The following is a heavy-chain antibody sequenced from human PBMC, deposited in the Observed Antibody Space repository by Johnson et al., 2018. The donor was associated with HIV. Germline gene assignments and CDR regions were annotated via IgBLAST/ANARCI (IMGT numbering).Heavy chain of an antibody. V-gene: IGHV3-15*01. CDR1: GFHFGNAW. CDR2: IKSRTDGETT. CDR3: ARDPGYSSFDI. Sequence: EKLVESGGGLVKPGGSLRLSCVASGFHFGNAWMNWVRQAPGKGLEWVGRIKSRTDGETTAYAAPVQDRFTISRDDSKNTLSLEMSSPKTEDTAMYYCARDPGYSSFDISGQGAMVIVSS. J-gene: IGHJ3*02. D-gene: IGHD6-13*01.